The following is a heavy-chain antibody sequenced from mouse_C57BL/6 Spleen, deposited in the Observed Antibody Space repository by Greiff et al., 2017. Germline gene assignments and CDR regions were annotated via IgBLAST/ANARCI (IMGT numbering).Heavy chain of an antibody. CDR2: INPNNGGT. D-gene: IGHD2-1*01. CDR3: AYYGPRQDWFAY. CDR1: GYTFTDYN. Sequence: EVQLQQSGPELVKPGASVTMSCKASGYTFTDYNMHWVKQSHGKSLEWIGSINPNNGGTGYNQKFKGKATLTVNKSSSPAYMELRSLTSEDSAVYYCAYYGPRQDWFAYWGKGTLVTASA. J-gene: IGHJ3*01. V-gene: IGHV1-22*01.